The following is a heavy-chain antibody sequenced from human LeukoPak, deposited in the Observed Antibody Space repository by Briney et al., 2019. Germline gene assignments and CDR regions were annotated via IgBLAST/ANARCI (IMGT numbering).Heavy chain of an antibody. CDR1: GFTFSSYG. J-gene: IGHJ4*02. CDR2: ISYDGSNK. Sequence: PGGSLRLSCAASGFTFSSYGMHWVRQAPGKGLDWVAVISYDGSNKYYADSVKGRFTISRDNSKNTLYLQMNSLRAEDTAVYYCAKIRARRILRIGEFDYWGQGTLVTVSS. V-gene: IGHV3-30*18. CDR3: AKIRARRILRIGEFDY. D-gene: IGHD3-3*01.